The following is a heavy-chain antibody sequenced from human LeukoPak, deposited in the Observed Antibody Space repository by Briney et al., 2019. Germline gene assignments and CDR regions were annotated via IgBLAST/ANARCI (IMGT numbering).Heavy chain of an antibody. CDR2: NYSCGRA. V-gene: IGHV3-66*01. J-gene: IGHJ4*02. D-gene: IGHD1-26*01. Sequence: SGGSLRLLCAASGLRDHSNDINGVRQAPGKGVEWVSVNYSCGRAYYADSVKGRFTISRDSSDNTLHLQIKRLRAEDTAVYSCARGAGTRGGYCSSPPSHFDCWGQGTLVTVSS. CDR3: ARGAGTRGGYCSSPPSHFDC. CDR1: GLRDHSND.